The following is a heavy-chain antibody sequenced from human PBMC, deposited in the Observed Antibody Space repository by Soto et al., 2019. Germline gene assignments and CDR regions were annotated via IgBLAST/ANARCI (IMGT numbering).Heavy chain of an antibody. CDR2: INYSGYT. CDR3: AREEVAGTNWFDP. V-gene: IGHV4-34*01. CDR1: VGSFNDCY. J-gene: IGHJ5*02. Sequence: NPSETLSLTCAFSVGSFNDCYWSWIRQTPGKGLEWIGRINYSGYTNFNASLKSRVTMSVDTSKNQFSLKLNSVTAADTAVYYCAREEVAGTNWFDPWGQGTLVTVSS. D-gene: IGHD2-15*01.